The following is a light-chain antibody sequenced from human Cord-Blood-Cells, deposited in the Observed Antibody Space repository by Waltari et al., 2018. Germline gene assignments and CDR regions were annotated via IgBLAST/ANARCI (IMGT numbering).Light chain of an antibody. CDR1: QSVSSN. V-gene: IGKV3-15*01. J-gene: IGKJ4*01. Sequence: EIVMTQSPATLSASPGERATISCRASQSVSSNLDWYQQKPGQAPRLLIYGASTTATVIPSRFSGSGSGTEFTLTISSLQSEDFAVYYCQQYNNWPPLTFGGGTKVEIK. CDR3: QQYNNWPPLT. CDR2: GAS.